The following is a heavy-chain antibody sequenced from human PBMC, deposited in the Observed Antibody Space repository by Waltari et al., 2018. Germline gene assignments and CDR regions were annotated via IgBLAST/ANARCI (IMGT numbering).Heavy chain of an antibody. D-gene: IGHD6-13*01. CDR1: GFTVSSNY. CDR3: AKDPPSGYSTAEGSGYFDL. Sequence: EVQLVESGGGLIQPGGSLRLSCAASGFTVSSNYMSWVRQAPGKGLEWVSVIYSGGSTYYADSVKGRFTISRDNFKNTLYLQMNSLRAEDTAVYYCAKDPPSGYSTAEGSGYFDLWGRGTLVTVSS. CDR2: IYSGGST. V-gene: IGHV3-53*01. J-gene: IGHJ2*01.